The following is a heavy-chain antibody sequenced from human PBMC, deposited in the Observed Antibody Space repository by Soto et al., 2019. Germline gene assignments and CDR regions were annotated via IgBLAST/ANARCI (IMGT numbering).Heavy chain of an antibody. CDR1: GGSISSGDYY. CDR2: IYYSGST. CDR3: ARDRGAAAGTFDD. Sequence: SETLSLTCTVSGGSISSGDYYWSWIRQPPGKGLEWIGYIYYSGSTYYNPSLKSRVTISVDTSKNQFSLKLSSVTAADTAVYYCARDRGAAAGTFDDWGQGTLVTVSS. D-gene: IGHD6-13*01. J-gene: IGHJ4*02. V-gene: IGHV4-30-4*01.